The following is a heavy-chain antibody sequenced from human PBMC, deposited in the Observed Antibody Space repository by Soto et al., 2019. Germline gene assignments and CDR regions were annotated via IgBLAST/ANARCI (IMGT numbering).Heavy chain of an antibody. Sequence: QVQLVESGGGVVPPGRSLRLSCAASGFTFNTYAIHWVRQAPGKGLEWVAVITYDGSNTYYADSVKGRFTISRDNSKNTLYLQMNSLRAEDTAVYYCARGMGGGSLILYYFDYWGQGTLVTVSS. D-gene: IGHD3-16*01. CDR1: GFTFNTYA. V-gene: IGHV3-30-3*01. CDR3: ARGMGGGSLILYYFDY. CDR2: ITYDGSNT. J-gene: IGHJ4*02.